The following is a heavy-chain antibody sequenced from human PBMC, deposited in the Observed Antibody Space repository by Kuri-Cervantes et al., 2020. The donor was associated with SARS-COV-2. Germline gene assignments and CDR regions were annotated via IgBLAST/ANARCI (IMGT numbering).Heavy chain of an antibody. J-gene: IGHJ4*02. CDR3: AKGWGWEPDDY. Sequence: GGSLRLSCAASGFNVSRKYMNWVRQAPGKGLEWVAVISYDGSNKYYADSVKGRFTISRDNSKNTLYLQMNSLRAEDTAVYYCAKGWGWEPDDYWGQGTLVTVSS. V-gene: IGHV3-30*18. D-gene: IGHD1-26*01. CDR1: GFNVSRKY. CDR2: ISYDGSNK.